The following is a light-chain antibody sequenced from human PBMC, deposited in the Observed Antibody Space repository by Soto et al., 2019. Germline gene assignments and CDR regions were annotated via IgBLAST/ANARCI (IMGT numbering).Light chain of an antibody. J-gene: IGKJ1*01. V-gene: IGKV1-5*01. Sequence: DIQMTQSPSTLSASVGDRVTITCRASQSISSWLAWYQQKPEKAPKVLIYDASSLEGGVPSRFSGSGSGTEFTLTISSLQPDDFATYYCQHYNSYSEAFGQGTKVDIK. CDR2: DAS. CDR1: QSISSW. CDR3: QHYNSYSEA.